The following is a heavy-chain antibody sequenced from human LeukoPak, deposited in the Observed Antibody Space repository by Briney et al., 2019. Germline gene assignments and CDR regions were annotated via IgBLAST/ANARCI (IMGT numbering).Heavy chain of an antibody. D-gene: IGHD3-10*01. CDR2: IWYDGSNK. CDR1: GFTFSSYG. J-gene: IGHJ6*04. Sequence: GGSLRLSCAASGFTFSSYGMHWVRQAPGKGREWVAVIWYDGSNKYYADSVKGRFTISRDNSKNTLYLQMNSLRAEDTAVYYCARDAAMVRGVIRNYYYGMDVWGKGTTVTVSS. CDR3: ARDAAMVRGVIRNYYYGMDV. V-gene: IGHV3-33*01.